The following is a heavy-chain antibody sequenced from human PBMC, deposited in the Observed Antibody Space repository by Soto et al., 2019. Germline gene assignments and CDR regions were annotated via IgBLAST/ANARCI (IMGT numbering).Heavy chain of an antibody. CDR3: ARFRFRDYYDSQP. CDR1: GYTFTSYA. CDR2: ISAYNGNT. J-gene: IGHJ5*02. V-gene: IGHV1-18*01. Sequence: ASVKVSCKASGYTFTSYAMHWVRQAPGQGLEWMGWISAYNGNTNYAQKLQGRVTMTTDTSTSTAYMELRSLRSDDTAVYYCARFRFRDYYDSQPWGQGTLVTVSS. D-gene: IGHD3-22*01.